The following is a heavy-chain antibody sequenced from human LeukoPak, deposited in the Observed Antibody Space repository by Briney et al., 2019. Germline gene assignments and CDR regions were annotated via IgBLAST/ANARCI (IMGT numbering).Heavy chain of an antibody. D-gene: IGHD5-24*01. Sequence: ASVKVSCKASGYTFTDYYMHWVRQAPGQGLEWMGWNNPNSGGTNYAQKFQGRVSMTRDTSIITAYMELSRLRSDDTAVYYCARNTINWFDPWGQGVLVTVSS. V-gene: IGHV1-2*02. CDR3: ARNTINWFDP. CDR2: NNPNSGGT. J-gene: IGHJ5*02. CDR1: GYTFTDYY.